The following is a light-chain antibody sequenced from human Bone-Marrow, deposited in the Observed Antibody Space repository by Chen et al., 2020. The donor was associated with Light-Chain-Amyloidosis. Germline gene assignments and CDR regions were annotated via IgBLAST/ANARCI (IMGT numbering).Light chain of an antibody. CDR2: DDS. J-gene: IGLJ3*02. CDR1: NIGSTS. Sequence: SYVLTPPSSVSVAPGQTATIACGGNNIGSTSVHWYQQTPGQAPLLVVYDDSDRPSGIPERLSGATSGNTATLTISRVEAGDEADYYRQVWDRSSDRPVFGGGTKLTVL. CDR3: QVWDRSSDRPV. V-gene: IGLV3-21*02.